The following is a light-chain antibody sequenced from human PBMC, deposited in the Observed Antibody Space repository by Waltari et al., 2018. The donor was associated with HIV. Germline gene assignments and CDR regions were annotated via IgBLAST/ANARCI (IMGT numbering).Light chain of an antibody. CDR1: SGHISYA. V-gene: IGLV4-69*01. Sequence: QLVLTQSPSASASLGAPVKLTCTLSSGHISYAMARHQQQPQKGPGYLMTLNSDGSLNKGDGIPDRFPGPSPGAERYLTLSSLQSDDEADYSCQTWGTGIVLFGGGTKVTVL. CDR2: LNSDGSL. J-gene: IGLJ2*01. CDR3: QTWGTGIVL.